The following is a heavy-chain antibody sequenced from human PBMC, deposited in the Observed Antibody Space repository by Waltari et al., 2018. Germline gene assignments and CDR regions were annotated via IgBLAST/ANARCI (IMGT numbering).Heavy chain of an antibody. J-gene: IGHJ5*02. Sequence: MGGFDPEDGETIYAQKFQGRVTMTEDTSTDTAYMELSSLRSEDTAVYYCARVAAADTRWFDPWGQGTLVTVSS. V-gene: IGHV1-24*01. CDR2: FDPEDGET. CDR3: ARVAAADTRWFDP. D-gene: IGHD6-13*01.